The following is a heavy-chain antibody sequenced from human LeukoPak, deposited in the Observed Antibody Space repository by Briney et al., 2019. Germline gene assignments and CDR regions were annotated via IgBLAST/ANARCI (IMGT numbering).Heavy chain of an antibody. D-gene: IGHD4-11*01. CDR2: INHSGST. V-gene: IGHV4-34*01. CDR1: GGSFSGYY. Sequence: SETLSLTCAVYGGSFSGYYWSWIRQPPGKGLEWIGEINHSGSTNYNPSLKSRVTISVDTSKNQFSLKLSSVTAADTAVYYCARDYSNHLYYHYGMDVWGQGTTVTVSS. CDR3: ARDYSNHLYYHYGMDV. J-gene: IGHJ6*02.